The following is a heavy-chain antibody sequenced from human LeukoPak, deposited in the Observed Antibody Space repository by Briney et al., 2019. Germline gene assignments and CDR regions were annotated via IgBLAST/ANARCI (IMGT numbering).Heavy chain of an antibody. CDR3: ARIGDRGVYFDY. CDR1: GGSFGHYY. CDR2: INHSGIT. D-gene: IGHD3-16*01. J-gene: IGHJ4*02. Sequence: SETLSLTCAVYGGSFGHYYWSWIRQSPGKGLEWIGEINHSGITNYNPSLKSRVTMSVDTSKKQFSLNLNSVTAADTAVYYCARIGDRGVYFDYWGQGTLVTVSS. V-gene: IGHV4-34*01.